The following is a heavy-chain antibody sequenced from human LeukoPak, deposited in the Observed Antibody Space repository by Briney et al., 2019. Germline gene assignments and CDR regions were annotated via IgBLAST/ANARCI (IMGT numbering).Heavy chain of an antibody. V-gene: IGHV1-69*05. CDR1: GGTFSSYA. Sequence: ASVKVSCKASGGTFSSYAISWVRQAPGQGLEWMGGIFPIFGTANYAQKFQGRVTITTDESTSTAYMELSSQRSEDTAVYYCARPARGYSGYDRGDLDYWGQGTLVTVSS. D-gene: IGHD5-12*01. CDR2: IFPIFGTA. J-gene: IGHJ4*02. CDR3: ARPARGYSGYDRGDLDY.